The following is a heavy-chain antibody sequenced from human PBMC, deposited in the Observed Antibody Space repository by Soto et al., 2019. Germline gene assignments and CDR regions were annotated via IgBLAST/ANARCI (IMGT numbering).Heavy chain of an antibody. CDR3: ARVRQQLVQTYYYYGMDV. V-gene: IGHV4-34*01. J-gene: IGHJ6*02. CDR2: INHSGST. Sequence: PSETLSLTCAVYGGSFSGYYWSWIRQPPGKGLEWIGEINHSGSTNYNPSLKSRVTISVDTSKNQFSLKLSSVTAADTAVYYCARVRQQLVQTYYYYGMDVWGQGTTVTVSS. CDR1: GGSFSGYY. D-gene: IGHD6-13*01.